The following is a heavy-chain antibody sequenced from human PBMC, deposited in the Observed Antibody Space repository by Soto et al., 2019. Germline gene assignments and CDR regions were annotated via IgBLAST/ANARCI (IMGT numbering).Heavy chain of an antibody. J-gene: IGHJ6*02. V-gene: IGHV5-51*01. CDR1: GYSFTSYW. D-gene: IGHD2-15*01. CDR2: IYPGDSDT. Sequence: PGASLKISCKGSGYSFTSYWIGWVRQMPGKGLEWMGIIYPGDSDTRYSPSFQGQVTISADKSISTAYLQWSSLHASDAAMYYCARLGGPGLPKSYYYGMDVWGQGTTVTVSS. CDR3: ARLGGPGLPKSYYYGMDV.